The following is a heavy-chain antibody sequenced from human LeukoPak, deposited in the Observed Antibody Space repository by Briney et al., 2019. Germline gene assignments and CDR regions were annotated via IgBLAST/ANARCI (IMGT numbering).Heavy chain of an antibody. D-gene: IGHD3-10*01. J-gene: IGHJ4*02. CDR2: INPTGGST. CDR3: ARDPTAGYYYGSGSYCFDY. Sequence: ASVKVSCKASGYTFTSYYMHWVRQAPGQGLEWMGLINPTGGSTGYAQKFQGRVTMTRDTSISTAYMELSRLRSDDTAVYYCARDPTAGYYYGSGSYCFDYWGQGTLVTVSS. V-gene: IGHV1-2*06. CDR1: GYTFTSYY.